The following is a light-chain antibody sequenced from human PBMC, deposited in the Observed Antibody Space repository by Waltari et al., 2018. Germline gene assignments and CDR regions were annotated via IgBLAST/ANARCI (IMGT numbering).Light chain of an antibody. Sequence: SYVVTQPPSVSVAPGETATITCGGDNIGTYSVPWYKQQTGQAPVLVIFYDRDRPSGIPDRIAGSNSGNTATLTISRVEAGDEARYYCHVWHPHVDPGVFGTGTEVTVL. CDR1: NIGTYS. V-gene: IGLV3-21*04. CDR3: HVWHPHVDPGV. J-gene: IGLJ1*01. CDR2: YDR.